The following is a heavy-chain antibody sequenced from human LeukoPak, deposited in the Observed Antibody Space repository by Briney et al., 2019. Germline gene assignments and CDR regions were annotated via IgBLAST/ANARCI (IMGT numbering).Heavy chain of an antibody. CDR1: GGSISGYY. CDR3: ARHYYGGSGAFDI. V-gene: IGHV4-59*08. CDR2: IYYSGTT. Sequence: SETLSLTCTVSGGSISGYYWGWIRPPPRKGLEWIGYIYYSGTTYYNPSLKSRVTMSVDTSKNQFSLKMSSVTAADTAVYYCARHYYGGSGAFDIWGQGTMVTVSS. D-gene: IGHD4-23*01. J-gene: IGHJ3*02.